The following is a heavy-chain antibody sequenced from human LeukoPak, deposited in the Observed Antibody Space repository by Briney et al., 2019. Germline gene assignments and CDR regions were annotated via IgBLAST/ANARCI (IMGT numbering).Heavy chain of an antibody. Sequence: GGSLRLSCAASGFSFSDYYMSWIRQAPGKGLEWVSYISSSSSYTNYADSVKGRFTISRDNAKNSLYLQMNSLRAEDTAVYYCAREAGYGSGWFGYWGQGTLVTVSS. V-gene: IGHV3-11*06. CDR3: AREAGYGSGWFGY. D-gene: IGHD6-19*01. CDR1: GFSFSDYY. CDR2: ISSSSSYT. J-gene: IGHJ4*02.